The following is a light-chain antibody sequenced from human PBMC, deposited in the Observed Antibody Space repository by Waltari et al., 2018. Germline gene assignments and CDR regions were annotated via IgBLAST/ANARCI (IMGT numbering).Light chain of an antibody. V-gene: IGKV3-20*01. Sequence: EIVLTQSPATLFLSPGERATLSCRASQSLTSSDLAWHQQKPGQAHRLLIYDTSTRATGIPDRFGGSGSGTDFTLTITRLEPEDFAMYYCQKYGSSPLITFGQGTRLEIK. CDR2: DTS. J-gene: IGKJ5*01. CDR3: QKYGSSPLIT. CDR1: QSLTSSD.